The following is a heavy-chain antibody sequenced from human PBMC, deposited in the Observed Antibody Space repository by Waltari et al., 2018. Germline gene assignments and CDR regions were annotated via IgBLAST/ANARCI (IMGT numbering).Heavy chain of an antibody. V-gene: IGHV1-2*06. CDR2: ITPHTGGT. J-gene: IGHJ4*02. D-gene: IGHD6-19*01. Sequence: QVQLVQSGAEVKEPGASVKVSCKASGYTFTRHYIHWVRQAPGQGLEWMGRITPHTGGTYYSQKFRGRVTMTRDMSITTAYMEVSSLRSDDTAVYYCARDLVGSGWSIDYWGQGTLVTVSS. CDR3: ARDLVGSGWSIDY. CDR1: GYTFTRHY.